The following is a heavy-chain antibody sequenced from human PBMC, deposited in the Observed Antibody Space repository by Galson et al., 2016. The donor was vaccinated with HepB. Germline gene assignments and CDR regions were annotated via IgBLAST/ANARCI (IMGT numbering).Heavy chain of an antibody. CDR2: IYSGGST. CDR3: ARGISSGWHYYYYGLDV. CDR1: GFTVSSNY. V-gene: IGHV3-53*01. J-gene: IGHJ6*02. D-gene: IGHD6-19*01. Sequence: SLRLSCAASGFTVSSNYMTWVRQAPGKGLEWVSVIYSGGSTYYADSVKGRFTISRDNSKNTLYLQMNSLRAEDTAVYYCARGISSGWHYYYYGLDVWGQGTTVTVSS.